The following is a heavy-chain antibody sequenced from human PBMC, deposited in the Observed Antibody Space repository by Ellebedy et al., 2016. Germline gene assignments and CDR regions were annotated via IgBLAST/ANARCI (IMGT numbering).Heavy chain of an antibody. Sequence: SETLSLXCTVSGVSISSYYWNWIRQPAGKALEWIGRIYISGKTDYNPSLESRVTMSVDTSRNQFSLKLTSVTAADTAVYYCAKEHAAMDGVNYYPYYFDYWGQGTLVTASS. CDR3: AKEHAAMDGVNYYPYYFDY. CDR2: IYISGKT. J-gene: IGHJ4*02. D-gene: IGHD4/OR15-4a*01. CDR1: GVSISSYY. V-gene: IGHV4-4*07.